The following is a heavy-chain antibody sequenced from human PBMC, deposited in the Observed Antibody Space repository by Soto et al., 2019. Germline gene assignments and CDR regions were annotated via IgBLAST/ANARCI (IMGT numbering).Heavy chain of an antibody. Sequence: QVHLQESGPGLVKPSQTLSLTCTVSGYSISSGGSVGNGGVYCSWIRHQPGAGLEWIGYSSYSGSTHASPSLQGPVSTSVSTSKNQFCLYVASVPAADTAVYFCARVVPAAVGVVGGRAPHFDSWGQGALVTVSS. V-gene: IGHV4-31*01. CDR2: SSYSGST. CDR3: ARVVPAAVGVVGGRAPHFDS. J-gene: IGHJ4*02. D-gene: IGHD2-2*01. CDR1: GYSISSGGSVGNGGVY.